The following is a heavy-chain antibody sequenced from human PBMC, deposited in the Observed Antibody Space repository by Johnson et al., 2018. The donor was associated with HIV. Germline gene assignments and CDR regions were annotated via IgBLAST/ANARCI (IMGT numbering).Heavy chain of an antibody. V-gene: IGHV3-NL1*01. J-gene: IGHJ3*02. CDR3: ARPSVVTTLTTTPWAFDI. CDR1: GFTFSSYG. CDR2: IYSGGST. Sequence: QMLLVESGGGVVQPGGSLRLSCAASGFTFSSYGMHWVRQAPGKGLEWVSVIYSGGSTYYADSVKGRFTISRDNSKSMLYLQMNSLRAEDTAVYYCARPSVVTTLTTTPWAFDIWGQGTMVTVSS. D-gene: IGHD4-17*01.